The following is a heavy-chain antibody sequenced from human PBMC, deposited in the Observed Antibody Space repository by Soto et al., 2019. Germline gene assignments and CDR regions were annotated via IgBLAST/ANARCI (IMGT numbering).Heavy chain of an antibody. Sequence: PGGSLRLSCAASGFTVSSNYMSWVRQAPGKGLEWVSVIYSGGSTYYADSVKGRFTISRDNSKNTLYLQMNSLRAEDTAVCYCARESYYDSSGRGAFDIWGQGTMVTVSS. CDR3: ARESYYDSSGRGAFDI. V-gene: IGHV3-53*01. CDR1: GFTVSSNY. CDR2: IYSGGST. D-gene: IGHD3-22*01. J-gene: IGHJ3*02.